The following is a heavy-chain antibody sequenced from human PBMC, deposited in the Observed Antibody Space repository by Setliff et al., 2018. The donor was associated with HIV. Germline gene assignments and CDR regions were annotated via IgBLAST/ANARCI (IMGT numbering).Heavy chain of an antibody. J-gene: IGHJ3*02. CDR1: GASIRGHY. Sequence: SETLSLTCPVSGASIRGHYWSWIRQSPGKGLEWIGNIYYSGNTNYNPSFKSRVTISVGTSKNQFSLRVNSVTATDTAVYYCARSLVPSGYYYGRHAFDIWGQGTKVTVSS. CDR3: ARSLVPSGYYYGRHAFDI. D-gene: IGHD3-22*01. V-gene: IGHV4-59*08. CDR2: IYYSGNT.